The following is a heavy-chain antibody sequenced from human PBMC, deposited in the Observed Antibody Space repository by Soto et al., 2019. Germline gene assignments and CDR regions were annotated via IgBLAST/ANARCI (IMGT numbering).Heavy chain of an antibody. CDR2: TYYRSKWYN. J-gene: IGHJ6*02. CDR3: ARDKGNSTYNCDYYGIDD. D-gene: IGHD1-1*01. Sequence: CGASAGSSSSNRAVWYWIRPSPSRGLEWLGRTYYRSKWYNDYSVTVRSRITINPDTTKHQLQLNLNSVTPEATSLYYCARDKGNSTYNCDYYGIDDWGQGTTVTVSS. V-gene: IGHV6-1*01. CDR1: AGSSSSNRAV.